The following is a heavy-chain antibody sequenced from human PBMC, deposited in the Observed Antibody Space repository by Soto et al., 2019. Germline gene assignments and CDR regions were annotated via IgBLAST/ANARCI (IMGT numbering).Heavy chain of an antibody. Sequence: GGSLRLSCAASGFTFSTYSVNWVRQTPGKGLEWVSYISSSSSTIYYADSVKGRFTVSRDNAESSLYLQMNSLKAEDTAGYYGARQERGDYCSGGDCYNANYYFSYWGQGTLVTVSS. J-gene: IGHJ4*02. V-gene: IGHV3-48*01. D-gene: IGHD2-15*01. CDR2: ISSSSSTI. CDR1: GFTFSTYS. CDR3: ARQERGDYCSGGDCYNANYYFSY.